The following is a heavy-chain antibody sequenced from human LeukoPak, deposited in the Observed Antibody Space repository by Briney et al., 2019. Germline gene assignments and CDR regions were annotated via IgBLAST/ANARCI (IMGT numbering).Heavy chain of an antibody. CDR1: GFTVSSNY. CDR2: IYTEGST. D-gene: IGHD6-19*01. CDR3: ATGGSGWYALRY. J-gene: IGHJ4*02. V-gene: IGHV3-66*01. Sequence: GGSLRLSCAASGFTVSSNYMSWVRQAPGKGLEWVSVIYTEGSTFYADSVKGRFTISRDNSKNTLYLQMNSLRAEDTAVYYCATGGSGWYALRYWGQGTLVTVSS.